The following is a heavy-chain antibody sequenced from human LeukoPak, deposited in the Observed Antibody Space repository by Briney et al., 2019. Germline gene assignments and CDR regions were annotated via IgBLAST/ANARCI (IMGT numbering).Heavy chain of an antibody. CDR3: ARDGD. CDR1: GFTXXXYS. V-gene: IGHV3-21*01. Sequence: RXSXXXXGFTXXXYSMXWVRQAPGKGLEWVSSISSSSSYIYYADSVKGRFTISRDNAKNSLYLQMNSLRAEDTAVYYCARDGDWGQGTLVTVSS. J-gene: IGHJ4*02. CDR2: ISSSSSYI.